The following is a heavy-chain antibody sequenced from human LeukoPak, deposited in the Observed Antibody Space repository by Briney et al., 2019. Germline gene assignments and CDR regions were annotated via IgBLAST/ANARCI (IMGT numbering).Heavy chain of an antibody. Sequence: GGSLRLSCAASGFTFSSYSMDWVRQAPGKGLECVSHISSTSMTKYYADSVRGRFTISRDNVQNSLHLQMNSLRDEDTAVYYCARVRSGAFDIWGEGTVVTVSS. CDR3: ARVRSGAFDI. D-gene: IGHD4-17*01. CDR2: ISSTSMTK. J-gene: IGHJ3*02. CDR1: GFTFSSYS. V-gene: IGHV3-48*02.